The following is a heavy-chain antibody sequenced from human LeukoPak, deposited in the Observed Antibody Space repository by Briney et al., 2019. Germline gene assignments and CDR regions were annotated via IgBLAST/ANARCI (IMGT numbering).Heavy chain of an antibody. V-gene: IGHV3-13*04. Sequence: GGSLRLSCAASGITFSTYDMHWVRQAAGKGLEWVSGIGKGGDTYYAGSVKGRFTTSRENAKRSVYLQMNNLRAGDTAVYYCARGALGFDYWGQGTLVTVSS. CDR1: GITFSTYD. CDR2: IGKGGDT. J-gene: IGHJ4*02. CDR3: ARGALGFDY.